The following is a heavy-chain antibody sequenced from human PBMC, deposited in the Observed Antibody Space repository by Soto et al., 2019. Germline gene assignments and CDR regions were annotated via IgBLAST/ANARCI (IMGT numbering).Heavy chain of an antibody. J-gene: IGHJ6*02. D-gene: IGHD2-15*01. Sequence: QVQLVQSGAEVRKPGASVNISCKASGYPFTSYAMHWVRQAPGQRLEWMGWINTGSGDTKYSQTFQGRVSIARDTSASTVYMELSSMKSEDTGIYYCARDRRYCRGGSCYYFYYYAMDVWGQGTTVTVSS. CDR3: ARDRRYCRGGSCYYFYYYAMDV. V-gene: IGHV1-3*04. CDR1: GYPFTSYA. CDR2: INTGSGDT.